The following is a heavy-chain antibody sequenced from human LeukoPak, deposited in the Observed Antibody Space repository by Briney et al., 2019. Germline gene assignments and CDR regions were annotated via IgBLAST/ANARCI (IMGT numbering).Heavy chain of an antibody. Sequence: GASVRVSCKASGYTFTGYYMHWVRQAPGQGLEWMGRINPNSGGTNYAQKFQGRVTMTRDTSIRTAYMELSRLRSDDTAVYYCARLPYYYDSSGDFDYWGQGTLVTVSS. V-gene: IGHV1-2*06. J-gene: IGHJ4*02. D-gene: IGHD3-22*01. CDR1: GYTFTGYY. CDR2: INPNSGGT. CDR3: ARLPYYYDSSGDFDY.